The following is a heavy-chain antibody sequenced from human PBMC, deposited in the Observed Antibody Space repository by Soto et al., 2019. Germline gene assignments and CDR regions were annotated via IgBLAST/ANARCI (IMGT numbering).Heavy chain of an antibody. Sequence: SETLSLTCAVYGGSFSGYFWSWIRQPPGKGLEWIGEINHSGSTNYNPSLKSRVTISVDTSKNQFSLKLSSVTAADTAVYYCATESYSGYVKDALDIWGQGTMVTVSS. J-gene: IGHJ3*02. D-gene: IGHD5-12*01. CDR1: GGSFSGYF. CDR3: ATESYSGYVKDALDI. CDR2: INHSGST. V-gene: IGHV4-34*01.